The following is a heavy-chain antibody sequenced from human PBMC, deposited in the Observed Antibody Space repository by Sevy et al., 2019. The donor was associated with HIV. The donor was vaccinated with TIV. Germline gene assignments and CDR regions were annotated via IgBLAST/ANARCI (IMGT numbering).Heavy chain of an antibody. CDR1: GFSISTHA. D-gene: IGHD5-18*01. J-gene: IGHJ4*02. CDR3: AAEHTAVVADLDF. CDR2: ISATDGST. V-gene: IGHV3-23*01. Sequence: GGCLRLSCGASGFSISTHAMNWVRQAPGRGLEWISGISATDGSTQDADSVKGRFTISRDNSKNTVHLQMNSLRAEDTALYYCAAEHTAVVADLDFWGQGTLVTVSS.